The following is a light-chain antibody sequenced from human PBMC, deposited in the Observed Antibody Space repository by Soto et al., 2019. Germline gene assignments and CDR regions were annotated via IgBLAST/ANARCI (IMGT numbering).Light chain of an antibody. CDR3: QQSFSPPLLT. CDR2: AAS. CDR1: QSIDFY. Sequence: DIQMTQSPSSLSASVGDTVTITCRASQSIDFYLNWYQKKPGTAPRLLISAASTLESGVPSRFSGSGSGTGFTLTISSLQPDDFAIYYCQQSFSPPLLTFGGGTKVEV. V-gene: IGKV1-39*01. J-gene: IGKJ4*01.